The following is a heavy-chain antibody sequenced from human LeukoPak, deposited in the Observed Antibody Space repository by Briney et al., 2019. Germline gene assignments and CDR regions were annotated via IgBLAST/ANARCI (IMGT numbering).Heavy chain of an antibody. CDR1: GFTVSSNY. V-gene: IGHV3-53*05. J-gene: IGHJ4*02. Sequence: GSLRLSCAASGFTVSSNYMSWVRQAPGKGLEWVSVIYSGGSTYYADSVKGRFTISRDNAKNSLYLQMNSLRAEDTALYYCAKDTRSSTSTFDYWGQGTLVTVSS. CDR3: AKDTRSSTSTFDY. CDR2: IYSGGST. D-gene: IGHD2-2*01.